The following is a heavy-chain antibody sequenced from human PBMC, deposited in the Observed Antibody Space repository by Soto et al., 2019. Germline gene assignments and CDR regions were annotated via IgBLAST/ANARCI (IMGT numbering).Heavy chain of an antibody. CDR1: GGSVSSGSYY. CDR2: IYYSGST. Sequence: QVQLQESGPGLVKPSETLSLTCTVSGGSVSSGSYYGSWIRQPPGKGLEWIGYIYYSGSTNYNPSPNSRVTTXXDXSXXQSSLKLSSVTAADTAVYYCARGQYYYDSSGYLPYWGQGTLVTVSS. CDR3: ARGQYYYDSSGYLPY. J-gene: IGHJ4*02. D-gene: IGHD3-22*01. V-gene: IGHV4-61*01.